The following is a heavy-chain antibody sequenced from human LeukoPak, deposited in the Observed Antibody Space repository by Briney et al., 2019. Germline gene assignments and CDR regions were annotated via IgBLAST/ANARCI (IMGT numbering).Heavy chain of an antibody. D-gene: IGHD4-17*01. CDR3: ARTPYGDSPAYYLDY. CDR1: GFTFSSYW. J-gene: IGHJ4*02. Sequence: GGSLRLSCAASGFTFSSYWMHWVRQAPGKGLVWVSRINSDGSSTSYADSVKGRFTISRDNAKNTLYLQMNSLRAEDTAVYYCARTPYGDSPAYYLDYWGQGTLVTASS. V-gene: IGHV3-74*01. CDR2: INSDGSST.